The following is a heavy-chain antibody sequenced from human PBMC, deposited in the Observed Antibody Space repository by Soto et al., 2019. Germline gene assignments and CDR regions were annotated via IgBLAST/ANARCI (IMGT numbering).Heavy chain of an antibody. J-gene: IGHJ4*02. CDR1: GFIFSEST. D-gene: IGHD2-15*01. CDR3: VKQAHGLDGVAFDY. Sequence: GGSLRLSCSASGFIFSESTIYWVRQVPGKGLEAISAVSTSGRSTYYADSVKDRFTISRDNSKNTLFLQMGSLRPEDTAIYYCVKQAHGLDGVAFDYWGQGPQVTVSS. V-gene: IGHV3-64D*06. CDR2: VSTSGRST.